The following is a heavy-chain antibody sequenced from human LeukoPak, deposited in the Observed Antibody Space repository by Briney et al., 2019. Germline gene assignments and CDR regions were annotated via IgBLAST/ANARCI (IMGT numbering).Heavy chain of an antibody. CDR3: ARASRSTSRSQVYYYGMDV. V-gene: IGHV1-8*01. CDR1: GYTFTSYD. J-gene: IGHJ6*02. D-gene: IGHD2-2*01. CDR2: MNPNSGNT. Sequence: ASVKVSCKASGYTFTSYDINWVRQATGQGLEWMGWMNPNSGNTGYAQKFQGRVTMTRNTSISTAYMELSSLRSEDTAVYYCARASRSTSRSQVYYYGMDVWGQGTTVTVSS.